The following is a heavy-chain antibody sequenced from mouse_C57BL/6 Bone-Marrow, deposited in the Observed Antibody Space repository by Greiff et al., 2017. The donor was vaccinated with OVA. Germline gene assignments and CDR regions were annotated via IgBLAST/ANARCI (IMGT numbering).Heavy chain of an antibody. V-gene: IGHV1-81*01. CDR3: ARKGYYYGSSYRDAMDY. Sequence: QVQLQQSGAELARPGASVKLSCKASGYTFTSYGISWVKQRTGQGLEWIGEIYPRSGNTYYNEKFKGKATLTADKSSSTAYMELRSLTCEDSAVYVCARKGYYYGSSYRDAMDYWGQGTSVTVTS. CDR2: IYPRSGNT. CDR1: GYTFTSYG. J-gene: IGHJ4*01. D-gene: IGHD1-1*01.